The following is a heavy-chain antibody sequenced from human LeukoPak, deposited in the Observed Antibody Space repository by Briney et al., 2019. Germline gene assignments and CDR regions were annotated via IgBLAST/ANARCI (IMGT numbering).Heavy chain of an antibody. CDR1: GFTFSVYY. CDR3: ARCRGSSWTRFDP. CDR2: ISSSSSYT. V-gene: IGHV3-11*06. J-gene: IGHJ5*02. D-gene: IGHD6-13*01. Sequence: GGSLRLSCAASGFTFSVYYMSWIRQAPGKGLEWVSYISSSSSYTNYADSVKGRFTISRDNAKNSLYLQMNSLRAEDTAVYYCARCRGSSWTRFDPWGQGTLVTVSS.